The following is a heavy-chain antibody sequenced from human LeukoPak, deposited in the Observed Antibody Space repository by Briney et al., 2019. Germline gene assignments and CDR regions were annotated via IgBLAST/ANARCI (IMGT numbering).Heavy chain of an antibody. CDR2: ISYDGSNK. CDR3: ASLTVGATGFDY. D-gene: IGHD1-26*01. J-gene: IGHJ4*02. Sequence: GGSLRLSCAASGFTFSSYGMHWVRQAPGKGLEWVAVISYDGSNKYYADSVKGRFTISRDNSKNTLYLQMNSLRAEDTAVYYCASLTVGATGFDYWGQGTLVTVSS. CDR1: GFTFSSYG. V-gene: IGHV3-30*19.